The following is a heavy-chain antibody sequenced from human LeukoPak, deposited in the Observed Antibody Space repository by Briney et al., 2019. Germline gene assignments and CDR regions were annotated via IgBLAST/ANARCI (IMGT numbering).Heavy chain of an antibody. J-gene: IGHJ4*02. V-gene: IGHV3-49*04. CDR3: TRLRPNYGSFDY. Sequence: GGSQRLSCTASGFTFGDYAMSWVRQAPGKGLEWVGFIRSKAYGGTTEYAASVKGRFTISRDDSKSIAYLQMNSLKTEDTAVYYCTRLRPNYGSFDYWGQGTLVTVSS. CDR1: GFTFGDYA. D-gene: IGHD3-10*01. CDR2: IRSKAYGGTT.